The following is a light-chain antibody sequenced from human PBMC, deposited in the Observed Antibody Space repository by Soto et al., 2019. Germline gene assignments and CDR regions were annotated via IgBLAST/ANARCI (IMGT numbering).Light chain of an antibody. CDR3: CSYAGSYIQYV. CDR1: SSDIGNYDY. Sequence: QSVLTQPRSVSGSPGQSVTLSCTGTSSDIGNYDYVSWYQQHPGMAPKLIIYDVSKRPSGVPDRFSGSKSGNTASLTISGLQAEDEADYYCCSYAGSYIQYVFGTGTQLTVL. J-gene: IGLJ1*01. CDR2: DVS. V-gene: IGLV2-11*01.